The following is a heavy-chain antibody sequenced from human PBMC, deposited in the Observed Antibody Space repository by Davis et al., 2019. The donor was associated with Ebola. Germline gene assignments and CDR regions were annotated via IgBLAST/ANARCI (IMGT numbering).Heavy chain of an antibody. CDR3: ARGPAGDVVVTVPFDH. D-gene: IGHD2-21*02. V-gene: IGHV1-69*13. Sequence: AASVKVSCKASGGTFNNSAFSWVRQAPGQGLEWVGGIVSIFGIANSAQKFQGRVTITADDSTSTGYMELSSLRSEDTAIYYCARGPAGDVVVTVPFDHWGQGTLVTVSS. J-gene: IGHJ4*02. CDR1: GGTFNNSA. CDR2: IVSIFGIA.